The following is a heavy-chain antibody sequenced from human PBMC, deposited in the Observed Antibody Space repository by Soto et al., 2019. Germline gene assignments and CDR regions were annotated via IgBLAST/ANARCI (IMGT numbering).Heavy chain of an antibody. J-gene: IGHJ6*02. V-gene: IGHV4-30-4*01. Sequence: NPSETLSLTCTVSGGSISSGDYYWSWIRQPPGKGLEWIGYIYYSGSTYYNPSLKSRVTISVDTSKNQFSLKLSSVTAADTAVYYCARDTTVTTLPYYYYGMDVWGQGTTVTVSS. D-gene: IGHD4-4*01. CDR2: IYYSGST. CDR1: GGSISSGDYY. CDR3: ARDTTVTTLPYYYYGMDV.